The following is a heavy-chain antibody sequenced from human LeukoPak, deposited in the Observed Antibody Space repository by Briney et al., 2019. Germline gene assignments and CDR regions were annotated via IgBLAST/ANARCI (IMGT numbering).Heavy chain of an antibody. D-gene: IGHD3-3*01. CDR2: IRYDGSNK. CDR3: AKDVYPYDSLGWLDP. V-gene: IGHV3-30*02. CDR1: GVPFSNYG. Sequence: GGSLSLSCAASGVPFSNYGMHWVRQAPGKGLEWVAFIRYDGSNKYYVDSVKGRFSISRDNSRNTLYLQMNSLRAEDTAVYYCAKDVYPYDSLGWLDPWGQGTLVTVSS. J-gene: IGHJ5*02.